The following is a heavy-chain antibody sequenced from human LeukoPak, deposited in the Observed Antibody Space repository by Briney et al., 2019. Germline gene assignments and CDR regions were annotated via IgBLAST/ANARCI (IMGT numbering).Heavy chain of an antibody. Sequence: ASVKVPCKGSGYNFDRYGVSWVRQAPGQGLEWMGWISTYNGNTIYAQKFEGRVTVTTDTSTNTVYMDLRSLRSDDTAVYYCARDLGHCRNIICSSSAYWGQGTLVTVSS. CDR3: ARDLGHCRNIICSSSAY. J-gene: IGHJ4*02. V-gene: IGHV1-18*04. CDR1: GYNFDRYG. CDR2: ISTYNGNT. D-gene: IGHD2-2*01.